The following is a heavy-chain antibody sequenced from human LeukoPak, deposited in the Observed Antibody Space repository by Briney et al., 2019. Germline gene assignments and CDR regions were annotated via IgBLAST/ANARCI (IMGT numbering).Heavy chain of an antibody. CDR3: ARAPIFQSPGGWYFDL. CDR1: GFTFSSYA. J-gene: IGHJ2*01. V-gene: IGHV3-30*04. Sequence: PGGSLRLSCAASGFTFSSYAMHWVRQAPGKGLEWVAVITYDGSIKYYADSVKGRFTISRDNSKNTLYVQMNNLRTEDTAVYYCARAPIFQSPGGWYFDLWGRGTLVTVSS. D-gene: IGHD3-9*01. CDR2: ITYDGSIK.